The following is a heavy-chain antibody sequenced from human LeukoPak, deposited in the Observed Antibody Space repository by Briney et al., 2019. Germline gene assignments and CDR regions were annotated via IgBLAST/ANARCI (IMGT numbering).Heavy chain of an antibody. J-gene: IGHJ5*02. CDR1: GGSFSGYY. CDR3: ARVGVPAAYNWFDP. Sequence: SETLSLTCAVYGGSFSGYYWSWIRQPPGKGLEWIGEINHSGSTNYNPSLKSRVTISVDTSKNQFSLKLSSVTAADTAVYYCARVGVPAAYNWFDPWGQGTLVTVSS. V-gene: IGHV4-34*01. CDR2: INHSGST. D-gene: IGHD2-2*01.